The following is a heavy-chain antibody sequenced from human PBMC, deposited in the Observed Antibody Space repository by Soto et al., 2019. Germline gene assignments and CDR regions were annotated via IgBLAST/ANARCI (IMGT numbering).Heavy chain of an antibody. CDR1: GGSISDGYY. CDR3: ARRDRSGYSYWLDT. Sequence: QVQLQESGPGLVKPSQTLSLTCTVSGGSISDGYYWSWIRQHPGKGLEWIGSISDSGSTSYNPSLKCRLTISVETSKNQFSLNLSSVTAADTAVYYWARRDRSGYSYWLDTWGQGTLVTVSS. CDR2: ISDSGST. V-gene: IGHV4-31*03. D-gene: IGHD3-22*01. J-gene: IGHJ5*02.